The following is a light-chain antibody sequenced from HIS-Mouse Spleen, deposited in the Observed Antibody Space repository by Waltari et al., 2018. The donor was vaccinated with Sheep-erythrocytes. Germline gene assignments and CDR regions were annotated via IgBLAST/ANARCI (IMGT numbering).Light chain of an antibody. CDR2: KDS. CDR3: QSADSSGTYVV. CDR1: ALPKQY. Sequence: ELTQPTSVSVSPGQTARITCSGDALPKQYAYWYQQKPGQAPVPVIYKDSERPSGIPERFSGSSSGTTVTLTISGVQAEDEADYYCQSADSSGTYVVFGGGTKLTVL. J-gene: IGLJ2*01. V-gene: IGLV3-25*03.